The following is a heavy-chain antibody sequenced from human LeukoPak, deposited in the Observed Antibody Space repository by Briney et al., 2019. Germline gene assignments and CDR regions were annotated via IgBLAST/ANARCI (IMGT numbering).Heavy chain of an antibody. CDR3: GRDPNGDYIGAFDM. CDR1: GFTFSNYA. Sequence: GRSLRLSCAASGFTFSNYAMIWVRQAPGKGLEWVSAIRGIRGTYSTEYADSVKDRFTISRDNSKSTLYLQMNSLRAEDTAVYYCGRDPNGDYIGAFDMWGQGTVVTVSS. J-gene: IGHJ3*02. V-gene: IGHV3-23*01. D-gene: IGHD4-17*01. CDR2: IRGIRGTYST.